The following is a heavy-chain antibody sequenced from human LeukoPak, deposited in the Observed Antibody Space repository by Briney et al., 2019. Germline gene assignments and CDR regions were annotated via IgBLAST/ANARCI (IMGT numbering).Heavy chain of an antibody. V-gene: IGHV3-23*01. CDR3: AKGQELDDGVFDS. J-gene: IGHJ4*02. CDR1: GFTFSSIA. Sequence: TGGSLRLFCAASGFTFSSIAMTWVRQAPGKGLEWVSSIRSNGDTTYNADSVKGRFAISRDNSKNTLYLQMNSLRVEDTAIYYCAKGQELDDGVFDSWGQGTLVTVS. D-gene: IGHD1-1*01. CDR2: IRSNGDTT.